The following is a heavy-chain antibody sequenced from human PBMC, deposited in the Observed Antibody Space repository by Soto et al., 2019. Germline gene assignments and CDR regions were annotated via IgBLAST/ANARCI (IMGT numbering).Heavy chain of an antibody. D-gene: IGHD6-6*01. CDR2: VNHSGST. Sequence: TSETLSLTCAVYGGSFSGYYWSWIRQPPGKGLEWIGEVNHSGSTKYNPSLKSRVTISVDTSKNQFSLKVNSVTAADTAVYYCARFTEYSASFDSWGQGTWVTVSS. V-gene: IGHV4-34*01. CDR3: ARFTEYSASFDS. CDR1: GGSFSGYY. J-gene: IGHJ5*01.